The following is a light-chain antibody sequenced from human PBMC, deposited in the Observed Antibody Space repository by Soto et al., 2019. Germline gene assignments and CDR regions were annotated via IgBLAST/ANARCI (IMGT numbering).Light chain of an antibody. CDR1: QSVSSN. J-gene: IGKJ1*01. CDR3: QQYNNWPPWT. Sequence: EIVMTQSLATLSVSPGEIATLSSRASQSVSSNLAWYQQKPGQAPRLLIYGASTTATGIPARFSGSGSGTECTITISSLQSEDFAVYYYQQYNNWPPWTFGQGTKVEIK. V-gene: IGKV3-15*01. CDR2: GAS.